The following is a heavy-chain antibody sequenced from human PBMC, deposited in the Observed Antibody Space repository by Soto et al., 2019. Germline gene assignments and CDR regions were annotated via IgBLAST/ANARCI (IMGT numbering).Heavy chain of an antibody. Sequence: ASVKVSCKASGYTFTGYYMHWVRQAPGQGLEWMGWINPNSGGTNYAQKFQGRVTMTRDTSISTAYMELSRLSSGDTPVYSCATSDYAVLTGYYIKFDYWDQGTLVTVSS. V-gene: IGHV1-2*02. D-gene: IGHD3-9*01. CDR3: ATSDYAVLTGYYIKFDY. CDR1: GYTFTGYY. J-gene: IGHJ4*02. CDR2: INPNSGGT.